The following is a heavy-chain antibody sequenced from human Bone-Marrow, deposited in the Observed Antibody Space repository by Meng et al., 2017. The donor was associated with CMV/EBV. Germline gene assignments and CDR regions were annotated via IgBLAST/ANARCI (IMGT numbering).Heavy chain of an antibody. CDR2: IYYSGST. CDR3: ARDVCGGDCPFDY. CDR1: GGSISSSSYY. Sequence: SETLSLTCTVSGGSISSSSYYWGWIRQPPGKGLEWIGSIYYSGSTYYNPSLKSRVTISVDTSKNQFSLKLSSVTAADTAVYYCARDVCGGDCPFDYWGQGTLVTVSS. V-gene: IGHV4-39*07. D-gene: IGHD2-21*01. J-gene: IGHJ4*02.